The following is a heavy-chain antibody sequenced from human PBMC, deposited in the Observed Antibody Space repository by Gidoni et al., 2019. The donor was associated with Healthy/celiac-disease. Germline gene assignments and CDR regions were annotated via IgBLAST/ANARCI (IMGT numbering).Heavy chain of an antibody. CDR2: ITPIFGPA. V-gene: IGHV1-69*01. CDR1: GGTFSSYA. J-gene: IGHJ5*02. CDR3: ARVDRRGQYCSSTSCYRWGWFDP. D-gene: IGHD2-2*02. Sequence: QVQRGQSGAEVKKPGSSVKVPCKAAGGTFSSYATSWVRQAPGQGLEWMGGITPIFGPANYARKFQVRITITADESTSTAYMGLSSLRSEDTAVYYCARVDRRGQYCSSTSCYRWGWFDPWGQGTLVTVSS.